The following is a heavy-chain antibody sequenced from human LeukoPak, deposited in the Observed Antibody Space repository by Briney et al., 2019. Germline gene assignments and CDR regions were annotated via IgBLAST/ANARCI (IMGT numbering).Heavy chain of an antibody. D-gene: IGHD3-10*01. CDR1: GFTFSNYN. J-gene: IGHJ4*02. CDR3: AKVLHYGSADY. CDR2: INRDGSTT. V-gene: IGHV3-74*01. Sequence: GGSLRLSCETSGFTFSNYNMNWVRQAPGKGLVWVSLINRDGSTTNYADSVKGRFTISRDNAKNMLYLQMNSLRAEDTAVYYCAKVLHYGSADYWGQGTLVTVSS.